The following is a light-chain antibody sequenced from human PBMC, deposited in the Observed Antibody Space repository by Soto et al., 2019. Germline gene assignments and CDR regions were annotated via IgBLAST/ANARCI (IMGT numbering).Light chain of an antibody. Sequence: QSVLTQPASVSGSPGQSITISCTGTSSDVGGYNYVSWYRQHPGRAPKLMIYDVSNRPSGVSNRFSGSKSGNTASLTISWLQAEDEADYYCSSFTSSSSYVFGSGTKVTVL. J-gene: IGLJ1*01. V-gene: IGLV2-14*01. CDR3: SSFTSSSSYV. CDR2: DVS. CDR1: SSDVGGYNY.